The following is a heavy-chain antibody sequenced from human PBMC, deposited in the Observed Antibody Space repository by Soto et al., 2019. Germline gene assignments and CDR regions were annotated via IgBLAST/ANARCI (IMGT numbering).Heavy chain of an antibody. Sequence: ASVKVSCKASGYTFTSYGISWVRQAPAQGLEWMGWISAYNGNTNYAQKLQGRVTMTTDTSTSTAYMELRSLSSDDTAVYYCARVVSRLTGYYSRVEMNWFDPWGQGTLVTVSS. D-gene: IGHD3-9*01. J-gene: IGHJ5*02. CDR3: ARVVSRLTGYYSRVEMNWFDP. CDR2: ISAYNGNT. V-gene: IGHV1-18*04. CDR1: GYTFTSYG.